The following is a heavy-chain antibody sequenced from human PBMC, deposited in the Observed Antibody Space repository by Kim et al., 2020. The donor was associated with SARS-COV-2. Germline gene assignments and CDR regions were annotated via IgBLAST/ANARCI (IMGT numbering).Heavy chain of an antibody. CDR2: IKSRTDGATI. Sequence: GGSLRLSCAASGFTFSNAWMSWVRQAPGKGLEWLGRIKSRTDGATINYAVSVKGRFTISRDDSKKTLYLQMSSLKREDTAVYYCLTDRIGWYEVLEWGQGTLVTVSS. CDR1: GFTFSNAW. V-gene: IGHV3-15*01. D-gene: IGHD6-19*01. J-gene: IGHJ1*01. CDR3: LTDRIGWYEVLE.